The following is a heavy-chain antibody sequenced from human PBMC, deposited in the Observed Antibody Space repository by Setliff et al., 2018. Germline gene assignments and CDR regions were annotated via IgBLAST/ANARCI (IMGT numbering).Heavy chain of an antibody. Sequence: GASVKVSCKASGYSFTDYYMHWVRQAPGQGLEWMRGIIPIFGTANYAQKFQGRVTITADESTSTAYMELSSLRSEDTAVYYCARRGLPAYLTGAYYYYYMDVWGKGTTVTVS. V-gene: IGHV1-69*13. J-gene: IGHJ6*03. CDR3: ARRGLPAYLTGAYYYYYMDV. CDR1: GYSFTDYY. CDR2: IIPIFGTA. D-gene: IGHD7-27*01.